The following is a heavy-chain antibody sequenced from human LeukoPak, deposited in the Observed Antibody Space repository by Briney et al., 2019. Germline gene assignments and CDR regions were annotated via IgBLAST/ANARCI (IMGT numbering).Heavy chain of an antibody. CDR1: GYTLTELS. Sequence: ASVRVSCKVSGYTLTELSMHWVRQAPGKGLEWMGGFDPEDGERIYAQKFQGRVTMTEDTSTDTAYLDLSSLRSDDTAVYYCATAIVVVVAAPWWYFDLWGRGTLVTVSS. J-gene: IGHJ2*01. CDR3: ATAIVVVVAAPWWYFDL. CDR2: FDPEDGER. V-gene: IGHV1-24*01. D-gene: IGHD2-15*01.